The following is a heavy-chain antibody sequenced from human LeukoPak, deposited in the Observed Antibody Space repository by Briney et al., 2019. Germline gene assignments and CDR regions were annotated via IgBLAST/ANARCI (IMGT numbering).Heavy chain of an antibody. CDR1: GYTFSTYW. D-gene: IGHD1-26*01. J-gene: IGHJ4*02. V-gene: IGHV5-51*01. CDR3: ARRGGSLKYFDY. CDR2: IYPGDLDI. Sequence: GESLKISCQASGYTFSTYWIGWVRQMPGKGLEWMGIIYPGDLDIRYSPSFQGQVTISADKSINTAYLQWASPTASDTGIYYCARRGGSLKYFDYWGQGTLVTVSS.